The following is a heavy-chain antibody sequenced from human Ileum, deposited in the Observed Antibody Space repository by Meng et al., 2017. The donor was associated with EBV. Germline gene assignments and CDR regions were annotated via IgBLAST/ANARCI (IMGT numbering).Heavy chain of an antibody. CDR2: ISTRNDDT. D-gene: IGHD2-2*01. Sequence: QVPLVQAGGEVKNPGASVKVSCKASGHTFSSYGVAWVRQAPGQGLEWMGWISTRNDDTNYAQNFQGRVTMTTDTSTNTVYMELRSLRSDDTAVYYCATDSTSSYYYYNGLDVWGQGTAVTVSS. CDR1: GHTFSSYG. J-gene: IGHJ6*02. CDR3: ATDSTSSYYYYNGLDV. V-gene: IGHV1-18*01.